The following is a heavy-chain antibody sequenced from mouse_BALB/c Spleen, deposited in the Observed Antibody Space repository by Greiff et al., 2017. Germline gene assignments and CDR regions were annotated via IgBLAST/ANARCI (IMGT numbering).Heavy chain of an antibody. D-gene: IGHD2-1*01. V-gene: IGHV1-7*01. CDR1: GYTFTSYW. Sequence: VKLQESGAELAKPGASVKMSCKASGYTFTSYWMHWVKQRPGQGPEWIGYINPSTGYTEYNQKFKDKATLTADKSSSTAYMQLSSLTSEDSAVYYCARRGNYYAMDYWGQGTSVTVSS. CDR3: ARRGNYYAMDY. CDR2: INPSTGYT. J-gene: IGHJ4*01.